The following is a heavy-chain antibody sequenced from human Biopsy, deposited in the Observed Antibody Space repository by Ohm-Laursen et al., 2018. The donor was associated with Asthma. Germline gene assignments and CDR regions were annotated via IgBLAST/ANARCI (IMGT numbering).Heavy chain of an antibody. Sequence: SLRLSCAASGFVFSQCGMHWVRQGPGKGLEWVALVSSDGHNNYYEQSVKGRFTISRDNSRNRLDLQINRLTVEDSAVYFCARQSGQDNGDSSAFDTWGQGTKVAVSS. CDR3: ARQSGQDNGDSSAFDT. CDR1: GFVFSQCG. CDR2: VSSDGHNN. V-gene: IGHV3-30*03. D-gene: IGHD3-22*01. J-gene: IGHJ3*02.